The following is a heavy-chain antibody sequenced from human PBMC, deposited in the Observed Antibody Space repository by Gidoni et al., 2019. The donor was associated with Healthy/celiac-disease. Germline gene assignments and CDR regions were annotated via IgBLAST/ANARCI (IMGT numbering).Heavy chain of an antibody. Sequence: QVQLQESGPGLGKPSETLSLTCTVSGGSISSYYWSWIRQPPGKGLECIGYIYYSGGTNYNPSLKSRVTISVDTSKTQFSLKLSSVTAADTAVYYCARGAGDVDYWGQGTLVTVSS. CDR2: IYYSGGT. J-gene: IGHJ4*02. D-gene: IGHD7-27*01. CDR3: ARGAGDVDY. CDR1: GGSISSYY. V-gene: IGHV4-59*01.